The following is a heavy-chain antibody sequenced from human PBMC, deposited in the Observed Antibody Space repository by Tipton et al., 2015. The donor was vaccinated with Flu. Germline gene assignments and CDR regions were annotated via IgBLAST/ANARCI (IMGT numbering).Heavy chain of an antibody. Sequence: LSCTVSGGSISSYYWSWIRQPAGKGLEWIGYIYYSGSTNYNPSLKSRVTISVDTSKNQFSLKLSSVTAADTAVYYCAEGYCSGGSCYLSYWGQGTLVTVSS. CDR3: AEGYCSGGSCYLSY. V-gene: IGHV4-59*01. CDR1: GGSISSYY. J-gene: IGHJ4*02. D-gene: IGHD2-15*01. CDR2: IYYSGST.